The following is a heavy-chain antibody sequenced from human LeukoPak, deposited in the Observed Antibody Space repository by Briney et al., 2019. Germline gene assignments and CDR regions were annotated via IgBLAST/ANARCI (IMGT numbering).Heavy chain of an antibody. Sequence: GGSLRLSCAASGFTFSSYGMNWVRQAPGKGLEWVSYISSSSSTIYYADSVKGRFTISRDNAKNSLSLQMNSLRDEDTAVYYCARVGTYYDFWSGYEYYFDYWGQGTLVTVSS. CDR3: ARVGTYYDFWSGYEYYFDY. CDR2: ISSSSSTI. J-gene: IGHJ4*02. CDR1: GFTFSSYG. V-gene: IGHV3-48*02. D-gene: IGHD3-3*01.